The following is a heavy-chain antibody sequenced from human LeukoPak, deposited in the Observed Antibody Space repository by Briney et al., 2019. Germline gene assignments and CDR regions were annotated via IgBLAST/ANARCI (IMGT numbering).Heavy chain of an antibody. CDR1: GFTFSSYA. V-gene: IGHV3-23*01. J-gene: IGHJ4*02. CDR2: IRGSGGST. Sequence: PGGSLRLSCAASGFTFSSYAMSWVRQAPGKGLEYVSVIRGSGGSTHYRDSVKCRFTISRDNSKNTLYLQMNSLRGEDTAVYFCAKDGTTTIIFDYWGQGTLVTVSS. CDR3: AKDGTTTIIFDY. D-gene: IGHD1-1*01.